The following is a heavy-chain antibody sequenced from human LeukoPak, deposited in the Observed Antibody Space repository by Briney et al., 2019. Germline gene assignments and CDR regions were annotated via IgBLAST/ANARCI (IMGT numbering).Heavy chain of an antibody. V-gene: IGHV4-4*02. CDR3: ARSYFGSGTFNGLDY. Sequence: SETLSLTCAVSGTSISLSNWWTWVRQPPGKGLEWIGEIYHSWTTNYNPSLKSRVTISLDKSRNQFSLNLNSVSAAATAVYYCARSYFGSGTFNGLDYWGQGTLVTVSS. J-gene: IGHJ4*02. CDR1: GTSISLSNW. D-gene: IGHD3-10*01. CDR2: IYHSWTT.